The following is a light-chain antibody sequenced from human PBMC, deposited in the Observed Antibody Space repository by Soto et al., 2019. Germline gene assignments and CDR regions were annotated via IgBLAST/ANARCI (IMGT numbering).Light chain of an antibody. J-gene: IGKJ1*01. Sequence: ETVMTQSPATLSVSPGETATLSCRTSQGLNRNLAWYQQKLGQAPRLLIYGASSRATGIPDRFSGSGSGTEFTLTISRLEPEDFAVYYCQQYGSSSWTFGQGTKVDIK. CDR1: QGLNRN. V-gene: IGKV3-20*01. CDR3: QQYGSSSWT. CDR2: GAS.